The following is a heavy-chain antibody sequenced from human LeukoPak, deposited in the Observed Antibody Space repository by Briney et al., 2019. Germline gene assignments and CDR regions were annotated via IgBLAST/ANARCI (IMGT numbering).Heavy chain of an antibody. CDR1: GFTFSSYA. D-gene: IGHD6-13*01. CDR2: ISGSGGST. J-gene: IGHJ3*02. V-gene: IGHV3-23*01. CDR3: ARDVEMFSTTWSDAFDI. Sequence: GGSLRLSCAASGFTFSSYAMSWVRQAPGKGLEWVSAISGSGGSTYYADSVKGRFTISRDNSKNSLYLQMDSLRVDDTAVYYCARDVEMFSTTWSDAFDIWGQGTMVTVSS.